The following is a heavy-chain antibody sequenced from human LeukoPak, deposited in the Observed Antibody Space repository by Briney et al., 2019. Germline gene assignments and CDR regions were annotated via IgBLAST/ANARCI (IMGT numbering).Heavy chain of an antibody. CDR1: GFTFDDYA. D-gene: IGHD6-13*01. V-gene: IGHV4-59*08. CDR3: ARHREISTRQLVPWDGMDV. J-gene: IGHJ6*02. Sequence: LRLSCAASGFTFDDYAMHWIRQPPGKGLEWIGYIYYSGSTNYNPSLKSRVTISVDTSKNQFSLKLSSVTAADTAVYYCARHREISTRQLVPWDGMDVWGQGTTVTVSS. CDR2: IYYSGST.